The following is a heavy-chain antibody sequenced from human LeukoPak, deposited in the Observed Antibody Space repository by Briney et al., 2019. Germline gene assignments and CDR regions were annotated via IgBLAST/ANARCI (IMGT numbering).Heavy chain of an antibody. CDR1: GFTFSSYA. Sequence: GGSLRLSCAASGFTFSSYAMHWVRQAPGKGLEWVAVISYDGSNKYYADSVKGRFTISRDNSKNTLYLQMNSLRAEDTAVYYCARDPYEQYYFDYWGQGTLVTVSS. D-gene: IGHD3-22*01. J-gene: IGHJ4*02. CDR2: ISYDGSNK. V-gene: IGHV3-30-3*01. CDR3: ARDPYEQYYFDY.